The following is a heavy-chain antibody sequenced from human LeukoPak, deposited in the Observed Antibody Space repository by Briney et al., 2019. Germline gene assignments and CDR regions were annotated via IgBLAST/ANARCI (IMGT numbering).Heavy chain of an antibody. CDR3: AKDRGYYDSVGYGFDI. CDR1: GFTFSNYG. D-gene: IGHD3-22*01. V-gene: IGHV3-23*01. CDR2: VSGSGANT. Sequence: GGSLRLSCAASGFTFSNYGMGWVRQTPGKGLEWLSSVSGSGANTYYADSVKGRFTISRDNSRDRIYLQMNSLRTDDTAVYYCAKDRGYYDSVGYGFDIWGQGTMVTVSS. J-gene: IGHJ3*02.